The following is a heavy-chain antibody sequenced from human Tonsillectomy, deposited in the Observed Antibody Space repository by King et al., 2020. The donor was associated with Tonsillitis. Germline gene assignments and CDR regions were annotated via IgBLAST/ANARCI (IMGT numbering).Heavy chain of an antibody. CDR1: GYTFTNYY. Sequence: QLVQSGAEVKKPGASVKVSCKASGYTFTNYYIHWVRQAPGQGLEWMGIINPRAGSTSFAQKFQGRVTMTRDTSTRTVYMELSSLRSEDTAVYYCASERLALDCSSTSCFYYCYYYGIDVWGQGTTVTVSS. V-gene: IGHV1-46*01. D-gene: IGHD2-2*01. CDR3: ASERLALDCSSTSCFYYCYYYGIDV. CDR2: INPRAGST. J-gene: IGHJ6*02.